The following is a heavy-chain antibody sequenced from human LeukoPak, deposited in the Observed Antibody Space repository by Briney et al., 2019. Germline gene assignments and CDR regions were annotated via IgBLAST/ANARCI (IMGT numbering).Heavy chain of an antibody. CDR2: ISSSSSYI. J-gene: IGHJ4*02. CDR1: GFTFSSYS. D-gene: IGHD6-19*01. Sequence: GGSLRLSCAASGFTFSSYSMNWVRLAPGKGLEWASSISSSSSYIYYADSVKGRFTISRDNAKNSLYLQMNSLRAEDTAVYYCARDSSSGWYSFDYWGQGTLVTVSS. V-gene: IGHV3-21*01. CDR3: ARDSSSGWYSFDY.